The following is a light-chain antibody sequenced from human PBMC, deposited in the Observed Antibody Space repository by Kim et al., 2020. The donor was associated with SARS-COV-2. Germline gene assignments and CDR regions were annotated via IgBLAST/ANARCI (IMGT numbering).Light chain of an antibody. J-gene: IGLJ2*01. Sequence: SSELTQDPAVSVALGQTIRITCQGDSLRSYYASWYQQKPGQAPVLVIYGKNNRPSGIPDRFSGSSSGNTASLTITGTQAEDEADYYCSSRSRDSSGPLFG. CDR2: GKN. CDR1: SLRSYY. V-gene: IGLV3-19*01. CDR3: SSRSRDSSGPL.